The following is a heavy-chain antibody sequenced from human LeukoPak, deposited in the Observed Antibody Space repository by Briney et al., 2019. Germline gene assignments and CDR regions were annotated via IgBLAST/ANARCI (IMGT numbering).Heavy chain of an antibody. CDR3: ARDIPLEGTTP. CDR1: GGSISSGGYY. V-gene: IGHV4-31*03. Sequence: SETLSLTCTVSGGSISSGGYYWRWIRQHPGKGLEWIGYIYYSGSTYYNPSLKSRVTISVDTSKNQFSLKLSSVTAADTAVYYCARDIPLEGTTPWGQGTLVTVSS. D-gene: IGHD2/OR15-2a*01. J-gene: IGHJ4*02. CDR2: IYYSGST.